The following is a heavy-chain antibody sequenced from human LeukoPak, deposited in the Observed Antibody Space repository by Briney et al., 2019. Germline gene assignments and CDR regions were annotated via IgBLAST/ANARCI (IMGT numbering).Heavy chain of an antibody. J-gene: IGHJ4*02. Sequence: PGGSLRLSCAASGFTFSSYSMNWVRQAPGKGLEWVSSISSSSSYIYYADSVKGRFTISRDNAKNSLYLQMNSLRAEDTAVYYCARDWGYCGGDCYSYYFDYWGQGTLVNVSS. D-gene: IGHD2-21*02. V-gene: IGHV3-21*01. CDR2: ISSSSSYI. CDR3: ARDWGYCGGDCYSYYFDY. CDR1: GFTFSSYS.